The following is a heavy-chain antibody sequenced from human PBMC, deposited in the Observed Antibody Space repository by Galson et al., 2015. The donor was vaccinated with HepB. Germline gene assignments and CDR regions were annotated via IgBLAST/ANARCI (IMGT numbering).Heavy chain of an antibody. CDR3: ARDRKSYNLDAEY. CDR1: GGSLSNRDYL. V-gene: IGHV4-39*07. D-gene: IGHD3/OR15-3a*01. CDR2: MYFDGKS. J-gene: IGHJ4*02. Sequence: QVQLQQSGPGLVKPSETLSLTCSVSGGSLSNRDYLWAWIRQSPGGGLEWIATMYFDGKSWYNPSLKSRVTIFQDLSKNEFYLKVTSVTAADTASYYCARDRKSYNLDAEYWGQGTLVTVSS.